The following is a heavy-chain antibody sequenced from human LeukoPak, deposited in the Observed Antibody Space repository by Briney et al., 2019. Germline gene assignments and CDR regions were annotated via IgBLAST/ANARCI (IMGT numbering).Heavy chain of an antibody. Sequence: TGGSLRLSCEASGFTVRSNYMSWVRQALGKGLEWVSVIYSGGSTYYADSMKGRFTISRDNSKNTLYLQMNSLRVEDTAVYYCARDRDSSSWYGYWGQGTLVTVSS. CDR2: IYSGGST. J-gene: IGHJ4*02. V-gene: IGHV3-53*01. CDR1: GFTVRSNY. D-gene: IGHD6-13*01. CDR3: ARDRDSSSWYGY.